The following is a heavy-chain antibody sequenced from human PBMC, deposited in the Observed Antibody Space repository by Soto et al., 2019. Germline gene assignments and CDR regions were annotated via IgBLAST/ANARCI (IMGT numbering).Heavy chain of an antibody. CDR1: GGSLRVYY. V-gene: IGHV4-59*08. Sequence: QVQLQESGPRLVKPSETLSLTCTVSGGSLRVYYCSWFRQPPGKGIEWVGYINYSGDTYYNPSLESQDSMAVNTSNNQYALIINYSTATEKPAYYCARQGYGGLHGLVDVWGQGTTVTVSS. D-gene: IGHD3-16*01. CDR2: INYSGDT. J-gene: IGHJ6*02. CDR3: ARQGYGGLHGLVDV.